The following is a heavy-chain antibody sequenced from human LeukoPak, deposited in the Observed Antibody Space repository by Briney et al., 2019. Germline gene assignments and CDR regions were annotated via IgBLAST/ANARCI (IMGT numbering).Heavy chain of an antibody. J-gene: IGHJ4*02. D-gene: IGHD3-10*01. Sequence: ASVKVSCKASGGTFSSYAISWVRQAPGQGLEWMGWINPNSGGTNYAQKFQGRVTMTRDTSISTAYMELSRLRSDDTAVYYCARDRWRGDHFDYWGQGTLVTVSS. V-gene: IGHV1-2*02. CDR1: GGTFSSYA. CDR2: INPNSGGT. CDR3: ARDRWRGDHFDY.